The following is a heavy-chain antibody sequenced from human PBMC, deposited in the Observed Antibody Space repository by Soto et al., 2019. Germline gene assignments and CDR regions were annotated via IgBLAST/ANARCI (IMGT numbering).Heavy chain of an antibody. CDR1: GFTFSSYA. J-gene: IGHJ4*02. V-gene: IGHV3-23*01. CDR2: ISGSGGST. CDR3: ERSGPGKVWFGELFAGNPYYFDY. Sequence: GGSLRLSCAASGFTFSSYAMSWVRQAPGKGLEWVSAISGSGGSTYYADSVKGRFTISRDNSKNTLYLQMNSLRAEDTAVYYCERSGPGKVWFGELFAGNPYYFDYWGQGTLVTVSS. D-gene: IGHD3-10*01.